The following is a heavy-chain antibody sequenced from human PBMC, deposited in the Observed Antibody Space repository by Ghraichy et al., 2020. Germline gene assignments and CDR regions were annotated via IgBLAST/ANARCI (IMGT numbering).Heavy chain of an antibody. CDR3: ARGYYGEWRGFDY. V-gene: IGHV4-34*01. CDR1: GGSFSGYY. Sequence: SETLSLTCAVYGGSFSGYYWSWIRQPPGKGLEWIGEINHSGSTNYNPSLKSRVTISVDTSKNQFSLKLSSVTAADTAVYYCARGYYGEWRGFDYWGQGTLVTVSS. CDR2: INHSGST. D-gene: IGHD4-17*01. J-gene: IGHJ4*02.